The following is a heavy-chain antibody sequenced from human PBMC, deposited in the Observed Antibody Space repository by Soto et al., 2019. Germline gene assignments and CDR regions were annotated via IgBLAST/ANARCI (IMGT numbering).Heavy chain of an antibody. CDR1: GFTFSTYA. CDR2: IRGSST. D-gene: IGHD1-1*01. Sequence: GGSLSLSCAAWGFTFSTYATSWVRQALGKGLEWVSAIRGSSTSYADSVKGRFTISRDNAKNTLYLQVHSLRAEDTALYFCVRERGYPDSFDVWGRGTMVSVSS. J-gene: IGHJ3*01. CDR3: VRERGYPDSFDV. V-gene: IGHV3-23*01.